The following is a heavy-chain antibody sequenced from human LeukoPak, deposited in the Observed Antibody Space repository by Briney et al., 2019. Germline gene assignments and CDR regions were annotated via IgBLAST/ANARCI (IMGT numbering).Heavy chain of an antibody. J-gene: IGHJ4*02. Sequence: GGSLRLSCAASGFTFSSYAMHWVRQAPGKGLEWVAVISYEGSNKYYADSVKGRFTISRDNSKKTLYLQMNTLRAEDTAVYYCAREDYVWGSYRYYFDYWGQGTLVTVSS. CDR1: GFTFSSYA. D-gene: IGHD3-16*02. CDR3: AREDYVWGSYRYYFDY. CDR2: ISYEGSNK. V-gene: IGHV3-30*04.